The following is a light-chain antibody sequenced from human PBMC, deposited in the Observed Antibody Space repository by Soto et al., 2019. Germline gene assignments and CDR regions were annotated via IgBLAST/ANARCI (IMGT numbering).Light chain of an antibody. Sequence: EIVMTQSPATLSVSPGERATLSCRASQSVSSNLAWYQQKPGQAPRLLIYDASTRAADVPARFSGSGSGTDFTLTICSLQSEVFAFYYCLQYNKWPLTCGGGTKVEIK. V-gene: IGKV3-15*01. J-gene: IGKJ4*01. CDR1: QSVSSN. CDR2: DAS. CDR3: LQYNKWPLT.